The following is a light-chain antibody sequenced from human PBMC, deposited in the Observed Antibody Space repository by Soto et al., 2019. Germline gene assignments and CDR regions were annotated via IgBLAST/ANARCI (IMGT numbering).Light chain of an antibody. CDR3: RQSYRSPRT. CDR2: AAS. Sequence: DIQMTQSPSSLSASVGDRVTITCRASQSISSNLNWYQQKPGKAPSLLIYAASSWETGIPSRLSVSGSGTDLTLTISSLQSEDFAHCYCRQSYRSPRTFGEGTKVEIK. J-gene: IGKJ4*01. CDR1: QSISSN. V-gene: IGKV1-39*01.